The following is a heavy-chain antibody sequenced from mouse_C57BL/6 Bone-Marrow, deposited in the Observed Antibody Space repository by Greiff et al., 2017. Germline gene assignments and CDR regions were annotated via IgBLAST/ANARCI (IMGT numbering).Heavy chain of an antibody. J-gene: IGHJ1*03. CDR2: IYPRDGST. Sequence: VQLQQSGPELVKPGASVKLSCKASGYTFTSYDINWVKQRPGQGLEWIGWIYPRDGSTKYNEKFKGKVTLTVETSSSTAYMEIHSMTAEDSSVYFCARLEFDGSSGDWYFDVWGTGTTVTGSS. V-gene: IGHV1-85*01. CDR3: ARLEFDGSSGDWYFDV. CDR1: GYTFTSYD. D-gene: IGHD1-1*01.